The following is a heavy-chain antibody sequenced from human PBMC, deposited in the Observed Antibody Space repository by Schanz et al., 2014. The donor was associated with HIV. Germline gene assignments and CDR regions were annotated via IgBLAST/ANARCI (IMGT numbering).Heavy chain of an antibody. CDR1: GFTFSSYG. Sequence: QVQLVESGGGVVQPGRSLRLSCAASGFTFSSYGMHWVRQAPGKGLEWVAVIWYDGSSKYYADSVKGRFTISRDNSKNTLYLHMNNLRAEDTAVYYCAKSLPIETATITYFDYWGQGTLVTVSS. V-gene: IGHV3-33*06. CDR3: AKSLPIETATITYFDY. D-gene: IGHD1-20*01. CDR2: IWYDGSSK. J-gene: IGHJ4*02.